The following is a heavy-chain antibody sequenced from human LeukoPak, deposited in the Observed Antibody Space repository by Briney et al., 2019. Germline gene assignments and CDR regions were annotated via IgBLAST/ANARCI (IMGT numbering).Heavy chain of an antibody. CDR2: ISGSGGST. CDR1: GFTFSSYA. D-gene: IGHD2-21*01. Sequence: PGGSLRLSCAASGFTFSSYAMSWVRQAPGKGLEWVSAISGSGGSTYYADSVKGRFTISRDNSKNTLYLQMNSLGAEDTAVYYCAKGLFSIPLPPDFDYWGQGTLVIVSS. V-gene: IGHV3-23*01. J-gene: IGHJ4*02. CDR3: AKGLFSIPLPPDFDY.